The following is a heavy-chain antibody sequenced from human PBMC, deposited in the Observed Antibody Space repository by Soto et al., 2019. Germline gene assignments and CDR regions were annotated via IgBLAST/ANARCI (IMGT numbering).Heavy chain of an antibody. V-gene: IGHV1-3*01. CDR1: GYTFTSDS. CDR2: INVGNGNT. J-gene: IGHJ5*02. Sequence: QVQLVQSGTEVKKPGASVKLSCRASGYTFTSDSMHWLRQAPGQRLEWMGWINVGNGNTKYSQKFQGRVTITRETSASTVYMELSSLRSEDTAVYYCARDRNIDGSGRSWFDPWGQGTVVTVSS. D-gene: IGHD3-10*01. CDR3: ARDRNIDGSGRSWFDP.